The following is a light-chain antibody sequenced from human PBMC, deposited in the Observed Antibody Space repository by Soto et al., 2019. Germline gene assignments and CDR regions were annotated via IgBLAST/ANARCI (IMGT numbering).Light chain of an antibody. CDR3: QQYNKLPLT. CDR2: AAS. CDR1: QSVSSN. V-gene: IGKV3-15*01. Sequence: ELVMTQSPATLSVSPGERVTLSCRASQSVSSNLAWYQQKAGQAPRLLIYAASTRATGIPVRLSGSGSGTEFTLTISSLQSEDVAVYYCQQYNKLPLTFGQGTRLEI. J-gene: IGKJ5*01.